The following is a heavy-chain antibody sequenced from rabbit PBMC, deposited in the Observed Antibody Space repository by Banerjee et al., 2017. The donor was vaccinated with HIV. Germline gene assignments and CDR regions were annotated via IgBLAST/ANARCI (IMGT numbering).Heavy chain of an antibody. CDR3: ASDYTDGYAGYAYAFRL. D-gene: IGHD6-1*01. CDR1: GFSFSSGYD. CDR2: IYAGGDDST. Sequence: QSLEESGGGLVKPGASLTLTCKASGFSFSSGYDMCWVRQAPGKGLEWIACIYAGGDDSTYYASWATGRITISKTSSTTVTLQMTSLTAADTATYFCASDYTDGYAGYAYAFRLWGPGTLVTVS. J-gene: IGHJ4*01. V-gene: IGHV1S40*01.